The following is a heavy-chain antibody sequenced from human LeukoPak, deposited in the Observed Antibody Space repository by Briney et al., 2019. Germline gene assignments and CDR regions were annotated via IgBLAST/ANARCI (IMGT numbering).Heavy chain of an antibody. J-gene: IGHJ3*02. CDR3: AKGVNYYDSSGYLRMAPHDAFDI. CDR2: ITSRGEST. D-gene: IGHD3-22*01. Sequence: GGSLRLSCAASGFTFSIYAMSWVRQALGKGLQWVSSITSRGESTWYVDSVKGRFTITRDNSENTLYLQMHSLRAEDTAVYYCAKGVNYYDSSGYLRMAPHDAFDIWGQGTMVTVSS. CDR1: GFTFSIYA. V-gene: IGHV3-23*01.